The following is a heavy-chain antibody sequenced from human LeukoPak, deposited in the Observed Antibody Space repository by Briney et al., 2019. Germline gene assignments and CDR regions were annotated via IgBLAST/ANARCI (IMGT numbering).Heavy chain of an antibody. D-gene: IGHD2-15*01. J-gene: IGHJ4*02. CDR3: ARDKDDGEGYYFDY. V-gene: IGHV3-66*01. CDR2: IYSGGST. Sequence: GGSLRLSCAASGFTVSSNYMSWVRQAPGKGLEWVSVIYSGGSTYYADSVKGRFTISRDNSKNTLYLQMNSLRAEDTAVYYCARDKDDGEGYYFDYWGQGTLVTVSS. CDR1: GFTVSSNY.